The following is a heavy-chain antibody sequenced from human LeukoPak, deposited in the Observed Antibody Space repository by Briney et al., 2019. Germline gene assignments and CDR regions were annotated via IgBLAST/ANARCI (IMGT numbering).Heavy chain of an antibody. V-gene: IGHV4-34*01. CDR2: INHSGST. CDR1: GGSFSGYY. D-gene: IGHD3-22*01. J-gene: IGHJ4*02. CDR3: ARGYYYDSSLNYFDY. Sequence: SETLSLTCAVYGGSFSGYYWSWIRQPPGKGLEWIGEINHSGSTNYNPSLKSRVTISVDTSKNQFSLKLSSVTAADTAVYYCARGYYYDSSLNYFDYWGQGTLVTVSS.